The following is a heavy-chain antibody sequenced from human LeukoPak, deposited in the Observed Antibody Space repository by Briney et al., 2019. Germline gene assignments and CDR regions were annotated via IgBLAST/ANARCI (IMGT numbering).Heavy chain of an antibody. CDR1: GFTFSNHA. CDR2: INSDGDST. V-gene: IGHV3-23*01. D-gene: IGHD2-15*01. Sequence: GGSLRLSCAVSGFTFSNHAMSWVRQAPGKGLEWVSAINSDGDSTFYADSVKGRFTISRDNSRNTLYLQVYSLRAEGTAVYYCAQQLGYCSKGSCYFTYWGQGTLVTVSS. CDR3: AQQLGYCSKGSCYFTY. J-gene: IGHJ4*02.